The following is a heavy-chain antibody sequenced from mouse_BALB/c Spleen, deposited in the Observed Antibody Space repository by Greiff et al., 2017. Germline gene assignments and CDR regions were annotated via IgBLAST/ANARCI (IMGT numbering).Heavy chain of an antibody. CDR2: IYPGSGST. J-gene: IGHJ3*01. D-gene: IGHD1-2*01. Sequence: LQQPGSELVRPGASVKLSCKASGYTFTSYWMHWVKQRHGQGLEWIGNIYPGSGSTNYDEKFKSKGTLTVDKSSSTAYMQLSSLTSEDSAVYYCARGITTATAWFAYWGQGTLVTVSA. CDR3: ARGITTATAWFAY. V-gene: IGHV1S22*01. CDR1: GYTFTSYW.